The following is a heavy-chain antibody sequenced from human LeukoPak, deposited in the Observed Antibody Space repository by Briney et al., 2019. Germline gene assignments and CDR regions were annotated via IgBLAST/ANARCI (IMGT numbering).Heavy chain of an antibody. D-gene: IGHD3-22*01. CDR3: ARGDSSGYYYVY. CDR2: IYYSGST. Sequence: SETLSLTCAVYGGSFSGYYWSWIRQHPGKGLEWIGYIYYSGSTYYNPSLKSRVTISVDTSKDQFSLKLSSVTAADTAVYFCARGDSSGYYYVYWGQGTLVTVSS. CDR1: GGSFSGYY. J-gene: IGHJ4*02. V-gene: IGHV4-31*11.